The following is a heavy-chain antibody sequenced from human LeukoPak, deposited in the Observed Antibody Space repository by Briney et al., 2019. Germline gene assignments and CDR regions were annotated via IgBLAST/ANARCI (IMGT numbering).Heavy chain of an antibody. CDR3: AREGVVGTYGHFDY. J-gene: IGHJ4*02. D-gene: IGHD2-21*01. Sequence: SETLSLTCAVYGGSFSGYYWSWIRQPPGKGLEWIGEINHSGSTNYNPSLKSRVTISVDTSKNQFSLKLSSVTAADTAVYYCAREGVVGTYGHFDYWGQGTLVTVSS. CDR2: INHSGST. CDR1: GGSFSGYY. V-gene: IGHV4-34*01.